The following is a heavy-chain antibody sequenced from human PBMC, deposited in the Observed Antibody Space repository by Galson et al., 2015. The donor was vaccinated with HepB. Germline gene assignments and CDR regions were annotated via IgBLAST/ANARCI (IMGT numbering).Heavy chain of an antibody. V-gene: IGHV3-7*04. CDR2: IKQDGSEK. CDR3: ARGEYSSSWYWFDP. Sequence: SLRLSCAASGFTFSSYWMSWVRQAPGKGLEWVANIKQDGSEKYYVDSVKGRFTISRDNAKNSLYLQMNSLRAEDTAVYYCARGEYSSSWYWFDPWGQGTLVTVSS. J-gene: IGHJ5*02. D-gene: IGHD6-13*01. CDR1: GFTFSSYW.